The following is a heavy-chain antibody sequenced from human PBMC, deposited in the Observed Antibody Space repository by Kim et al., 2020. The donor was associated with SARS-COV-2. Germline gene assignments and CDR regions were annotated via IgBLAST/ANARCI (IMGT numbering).Heavy chain of an antibody. V-gene: IGHV4-34*01. Sequence: NQYLKSRVTISVDTSKNQFSLKLSSVTAADTAVYYWARVEDSSRINWFDPWGQGTLVTVSS. D-gene: IGHD6-13*01. J-gene: IGHJ5*02. CDR3: ARVEDSSRINWFDP.